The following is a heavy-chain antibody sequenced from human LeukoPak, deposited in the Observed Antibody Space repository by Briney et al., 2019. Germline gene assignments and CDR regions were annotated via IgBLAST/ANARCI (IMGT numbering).Heavy chain of an antibody. Sequence: SETLSLTCTVPGGSISSGGYYWSWIRQHPGKGLEWIGHIYHSGSTYYNPSLKSRLTISVDTSKNEFSLKLSSVTAADTAVYYCARDLRWTGPWGQGTLVTVSS. J-gene: IGHJ5*02. V-gene: IGHV4-31*03. CDR2: IYHSGST. CDR3: ARDLRWTGP. D-gene: IGHD1-14*01. CDR1: GGSISSGGYY.